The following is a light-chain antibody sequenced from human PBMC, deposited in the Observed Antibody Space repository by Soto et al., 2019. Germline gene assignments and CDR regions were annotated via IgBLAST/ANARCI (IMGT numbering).Light chain of an antibody. V-gene: IGLV1-44*01. CDR3: AAWDDSLNGLV. J-gene: IGLJ2*01. CDR1: SSNIGSNT. CDR2: SNN. Sequence: QSVVTQPPSASGTPGQRVTISCSGSSSNIGSNTVNCYQQLPGTAPKLLIYSNNQRPSGVPDRFSGSKSGTSASLAISGLQSEDEADYYCAAWDDSLNGLVFGGGTKLTVL.